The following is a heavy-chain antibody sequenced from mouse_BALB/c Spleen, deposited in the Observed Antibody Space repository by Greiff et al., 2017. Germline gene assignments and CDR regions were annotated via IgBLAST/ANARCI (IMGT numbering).Heavy chain of an antibody. CDR1: GFTFSSYA. V-gene: IGHV5-12-1*01. CDR2: ISSGGGST. CDR3: ARHGPVSYYFDY. Sequence: EVKLMESGGGLVKPGGSLKLSCAASGFTFSSYAMSWVRQSPEKRLEWVAEISSGGGSTYYPDTVKGRFTISRDNAKNTLYLQMSSLKSEDTAMYYCARHGPVSYYFDYWGQGTTLTVSS. J-gene: IGHJ2*01.